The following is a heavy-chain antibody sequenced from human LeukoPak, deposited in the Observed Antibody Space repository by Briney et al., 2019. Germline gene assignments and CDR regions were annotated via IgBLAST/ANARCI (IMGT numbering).Heavy chain of an antibody. J-gene: IGHJ1*01. V-gene: IGHV4-61*05. CDR1: GGSISSSTYY. Sequence: SETLSLTCTVSGGSISSSTYYWGWIRQPPGKGLEWIGYIYYSGSTNYNPSLKSRVTISVDTSKNQFSLKLSSVTAADTAVYYCARLYTDYSNYRYFQHWGQGTLVTVSS. D-gene: IGHD4-11*01. CDR2: IYYSGST. CDR3: ARLYTDYSNYRYFQH.